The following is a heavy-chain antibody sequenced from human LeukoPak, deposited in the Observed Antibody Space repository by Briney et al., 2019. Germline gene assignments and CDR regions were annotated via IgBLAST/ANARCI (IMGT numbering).Heavy chain of an antibody. CDR1: GVSIRSHY. J-gene: IGHJ4*02. D-gene: IGHD6-13*01. CDR2: IYSSGSA. Sequence: SETLSLTCAVSGVSIRSHYWSWIRQAPGKGLEWMGFIYSSGSANYNPSLKSRLTISIDTSKNQFSLRLTSVTAADTAVYYCARDVREYSSSWYPDFWGQGTLVTVSS. V-gene: IGHV4-59*11. CDR3: ARDVREYSSSWYPDF.